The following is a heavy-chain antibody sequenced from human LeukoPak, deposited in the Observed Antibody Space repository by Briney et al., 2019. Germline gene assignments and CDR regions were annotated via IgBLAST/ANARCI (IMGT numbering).Heavy chain of an antibody. D-gene: IGHD6-19*01. CDR2: IIPIFGTA. Sequence: SVKVSCKASGGTFSSYAISWVRQAPGQGLEWMGGIIPIFGTANYAQKFQGRVTITADESTSTAYMELSSLRSEDTAVYYCARGRGQWLVPTYYYGMDVWGQGTTVTVSS. CDR1: GGTFSSYA. J-gene: IGHJ6*02. V-gene: IGHV1-69*01. CDR3: ARGRGQWLVPTYYYGMDV.